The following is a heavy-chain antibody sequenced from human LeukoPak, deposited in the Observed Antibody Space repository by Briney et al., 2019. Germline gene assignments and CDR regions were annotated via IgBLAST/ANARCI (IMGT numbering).Heavy chain of an antibody. CDR2: FDPEDVET. D-gene: IGHD5-12*01. Sequence: ASVKVSCKVSGYTLTELAIHWVRQAPGKGLEWMGGFDPEDVETIYAQKFQGRVTMTEDTYTDTAYMELSSLRSEDTAVYYCAAYSGYAAYWGQGTLVSVSS. V-gene: IGHV1-24*01. CDR3: AAYSGYAAY. CDR1: GYTLTELA. J-gene: IGHJ4*02.